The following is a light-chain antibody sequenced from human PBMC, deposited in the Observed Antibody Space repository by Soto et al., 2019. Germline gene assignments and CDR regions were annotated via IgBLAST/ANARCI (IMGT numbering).Light chain of an antibody. CDR3: CSYTDSRTHI. Sequence: QSVLTQPASVSGSPGQSITISCTGTSSDVGGYNYVSWYQQHPGKAPKRIIFEVSYRPSGISNRFSASKSGDTASLTISGLQADDEADYYCCSYTDSRTHIFGSGTKFTFL. CDR1: SSDVGGYNY. CDR2: EVS. V-gene: IGLV2-14*01. J-gene: IGLJ1*01.